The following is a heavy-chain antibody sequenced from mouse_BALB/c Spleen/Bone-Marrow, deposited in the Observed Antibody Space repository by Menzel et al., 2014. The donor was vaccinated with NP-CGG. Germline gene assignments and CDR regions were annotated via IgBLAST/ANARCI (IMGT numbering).Heavy chain of an antibody. V-gene: IGHV1-69*02. Sequence: QVQLQQSGAELVKPGAPVRLSCKASGYTFTSYWMNWVKQRPGRGLEWIGRIDPSDSETHYNQKFKDKATLTVDKSSSTAYIQLSSLTSEDSAVYYCARALGDGYYYAMDYWGQGTSVTAPS. CDR1: GYTFTSYW. CDR3: ARALGDGYYYAMDY. D-gene: IGHD2-3*01. J-gene: IGHJ4*01. CDR2: IDPSDSET.